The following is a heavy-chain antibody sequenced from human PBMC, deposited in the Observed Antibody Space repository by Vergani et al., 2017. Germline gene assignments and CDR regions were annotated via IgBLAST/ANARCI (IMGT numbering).Heavy chain of an antibody. D-gene: IGHD1-26*01. J-gene: IGHJ4*02. V-gene: IGHV5-51*03. CDR2: IYPGDSDT. CDR1: GYSFNSYW. CDR3: ARDLGGATIH. Sequence: EVQLVPSGAEVKKPGGSLKISCKGSGYSFNSYWIGWVRQMPGKGLGWMGIIYPGDSDTRYSPSFQGQVTTSADKSISTAYMELSRLRSDDTAVYYCARDLGGATIHWGQGTLVTVSS.